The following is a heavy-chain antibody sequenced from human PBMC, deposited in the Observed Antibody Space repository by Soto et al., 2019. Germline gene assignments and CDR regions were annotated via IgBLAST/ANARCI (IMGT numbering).Heavy chain of an antibody. CDR2: IGGGGDDT. CDR1: GSPFSNSA. Sequence: GGSLRLSCTASGSPFSNSALSWVRQAPGQGLAWVSGIGGGGDDTYDEDSVKGRFITSRDNSESTLSLQRNGLRAEDTAVYYCAKDSINHNSVWDPFDIWGQGTMVTVSS. CDR3: AKDSINHNSVWDPFDI. J-gene: IGHJ3*02. V-gene: IGHV3-23*01. D-gene: IGHD3-10*01.